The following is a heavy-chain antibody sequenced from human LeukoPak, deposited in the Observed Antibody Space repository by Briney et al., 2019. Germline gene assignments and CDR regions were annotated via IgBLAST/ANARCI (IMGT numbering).Heavy chain of an antibody. J-gene: IGHJ4*02. CDR3: AGGGVISLPAL. D-gene: IGHD3-3*01. V-gene: IGHV4-59*01. CDR2: IYYSGST. CDR1: GGSISTYY. Sequence: SETLSLTCTVSGGSISTYYWSWIRQSPGKGLEWIGYIYYSGSTNYNPSLKSRVTISVDTSKNQFSLKLSSVTAADTAMYYCAGGGVISLPALWGQGTLVTVSS.